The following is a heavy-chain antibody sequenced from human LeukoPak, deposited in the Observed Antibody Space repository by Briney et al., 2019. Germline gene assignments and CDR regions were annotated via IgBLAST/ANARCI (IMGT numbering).Heavy chain of an antibody. CDR2: ITNGGSTI. Sequence: LGGSLRLSCAASGFTFSDYNMNWVRQAPGKGLEWVSYITNGGSTIHHADSVKGRFTISRDNAKKTLYLQMNSLRAEDTAVYYCARSIGLTGGGVDVWGQGTTVTVSS. CDR1: GFTFSDYN. CDR3: ARSIGLTGGGVDV. J-gene: IGHJ6*02. V-gene: IGHV3-11*01. D-gene: IGHD3-9*01.